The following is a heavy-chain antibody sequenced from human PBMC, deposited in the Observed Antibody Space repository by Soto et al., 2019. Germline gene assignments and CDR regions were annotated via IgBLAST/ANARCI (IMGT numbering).Heavy chain of an antibody. CDR1: GLTFNSYG. V-gene: IGHV3-23*01. D-gene: IGHD3-3*01. Sequence: VQLLESGGGLVQPGGSLRLSCAASGLTFNSYGMSWVRQAPGKGLEWVAAISDSGGSTYYADSVKGRFTISRDNSKNTLYLQMISLRLEDTAVYYCTKDSRSLTRITIFGVDYMDVWGKGTTVTVSS. CDR2: ISDSGGST. CDR3: TKDSRSLTRITIFGVDYMDV. J-gene: IGHJ6*03.